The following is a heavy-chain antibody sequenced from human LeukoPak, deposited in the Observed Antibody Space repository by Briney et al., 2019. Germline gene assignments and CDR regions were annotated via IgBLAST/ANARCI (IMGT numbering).Heavy chain of an antibody. CDR1: GDSMDTYY. J-gene: IGHJ6*03. V-gene: IGHV4-59*01. CDR3: ARGFYGSGSYSPPYYYMDV. D-gene: IGHD3-10*01. CDR2: IYYSGST. Sequence: SETLSLTCTVSGDSMDTYYWSWIRQPPGKGLEWVGSIYYSGSTNYNPSLKSRVTISVDTSKNQFSLKLSSVTAADTAVYYCARGFYGSGSYSPPYYYMDVWGKGTTVTISS.